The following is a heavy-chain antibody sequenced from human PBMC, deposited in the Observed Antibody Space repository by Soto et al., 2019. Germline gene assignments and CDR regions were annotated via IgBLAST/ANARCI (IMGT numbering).Heavy chain of an antibody. CDR3: AREGNTGYCSGGSCSRGWFDP. D-gene: IGHD2-15*01. CDR2: IYYSGST. Sequence: QVQLQESGPGLVKPSQTLSLTCTVSGGSISSGGYYWSWIRQHPGKGLEWIGYIYYSGSTYYNPSLKIRVTISVGTSRNQFSLKLSSVTAADTAVYYCAREGNTGYCSGGSCSRGWFDPWGQGTLVTVSS. V-gene: IGHV4-31*03. J-gene: IGHJ5*02. CDR1: GGSISSGGYY.